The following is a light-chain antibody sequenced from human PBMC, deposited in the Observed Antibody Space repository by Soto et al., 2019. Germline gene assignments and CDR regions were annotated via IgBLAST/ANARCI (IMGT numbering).Light chain of an antibody. CDR3: QQYNNWPRAT. CDR2: GAS. CDR1: QSVSSSY. J-gene: IGKJ4*01. V-gene: IGKV3-15*01. Sequence: VLTQYQGTLSLSPGERATLCCRSSQSVSSSYLAWYQQKPGQAPRLLIYGASTRATGFPPRFSGGGSGTEFNLTISSLQSEDFGIYYCQQYNNWPRATFGGGTKVDIK.